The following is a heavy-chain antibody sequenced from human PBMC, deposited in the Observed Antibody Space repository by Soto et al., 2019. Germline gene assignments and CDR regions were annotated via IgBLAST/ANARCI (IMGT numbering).Heavy chain of an antibody. D-gene: IGHD1-1*01. V-gene: IGHV4-59*01. CDR2: IYYSGST. Sequence: SETLSLTCTVSGGSISSYYWSWIRQPPGKGLEWIGYIYYSGSTNYNPSLKSRVTISVDTSKNQFSLKLSSVTAADTAVYYCARDASTGDAFDIWGQGTMVTVTS. J-gene: IGHJ3*02. CDR1: GGSISSYY. CDR3: ARDASTGDAFDI.